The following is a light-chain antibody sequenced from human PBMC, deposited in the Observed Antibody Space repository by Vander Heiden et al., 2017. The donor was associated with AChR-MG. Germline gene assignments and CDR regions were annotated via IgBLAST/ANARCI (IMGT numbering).Light chain of an antibody. CDR1: QSISSY. CDR3: QQGYNTPHT. CDR2: AAS. Sequence: DIQLTQSPSSLSASVGDRVTITCRASQSISSYLNWYQQKPGKAPKLLIYAASSLQSGVPSRFSGSGAGTDFTLTISSLQPEDFATYYCQQGYNTPHTFGQGTKVEIK. J-gene: IGKJ1*01. V-gene: IGKV1-39*01.